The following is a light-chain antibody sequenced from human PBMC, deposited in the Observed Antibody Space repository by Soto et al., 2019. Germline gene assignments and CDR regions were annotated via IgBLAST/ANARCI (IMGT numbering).Light chain of an antibody. V-gene: IGLV2-23*01. CDR2: EGS. J-gene: IGLJ1*01. Sequence: QPVLTQPASVSGSPGQSITISCTGTSSDVGSYNLVSWYQQHPGKAPKLMIYEGSKRPSGVSNRFSGSKSGNTASLTISGLQAEDEADYYCCSYAGSSNVFGTGTKLTVL. CDR1: SSDVGSYNL. CDR3: CSYAGSSNV.